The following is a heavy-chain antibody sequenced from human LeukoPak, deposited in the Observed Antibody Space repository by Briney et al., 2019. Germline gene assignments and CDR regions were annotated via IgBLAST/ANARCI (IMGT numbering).Heavy chain of an antibody. J-gene: IGHJ3*02. V-gene: IGHV3-74*01. Sequence: GGSLRLSCAASGFTFSSYWMHWVRQAPGKGLVWVSRINTDGSSTSYADSVKGRFTISRDNAKNTLYLQMNSLRAEDTAVYYCARDRWAVCSGGSCYSGDAFDIWGQGTMVTVSS. D-gene: IGHD2-15*01. CDR1: GFTFSSYW. CDR3: ARDRWAVCSGGSCYSGDAFDI. CDR2: INTDGSST.